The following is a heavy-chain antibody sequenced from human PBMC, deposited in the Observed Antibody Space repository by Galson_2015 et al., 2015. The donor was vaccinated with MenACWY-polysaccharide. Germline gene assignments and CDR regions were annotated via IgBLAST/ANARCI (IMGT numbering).Heavy chain of an antibody. D-gene: IGHD2/OR15-2a*01. V-gene: IGHV7-4-1*02. CDR1: GYTFTSYA. J-gene: IGHJ4*02. CDR3: ARDPKHKGTTGPTGRFDD. Sequence: SVKVSCKASGYTFTSYAMNWVRQAPGQGLEWMGGINTNTGNPTYAQGFTGRFVFSLDASVSTAYLQISSLKAEDTAVYYCARDPKHKGTTGPTGRFDDWGQGTLGTVSS. CDR2: INTNTGNP.